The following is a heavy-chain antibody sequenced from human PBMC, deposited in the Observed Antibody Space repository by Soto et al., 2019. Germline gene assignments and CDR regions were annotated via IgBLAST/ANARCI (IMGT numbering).Heavy chain of an antibody. D-gene: IGHD2-8*01. CDR1: GGSISSGGYY. CDR3: ARAEGMGYGMDV. J-gene: IGHJ6*02. V-gene: IGHV4-31*03. Sequence: SETLSLTCTVSGGSISSGGYYWSWIRQHPGKGLEWIGYIYYSGSTYYNPSLKSRVTISVDTSKDQFSLKLSSVTAADTAVYYCARAEGMGYGMDVWGQGTTVTVSS. CDR2: IYYSGST.